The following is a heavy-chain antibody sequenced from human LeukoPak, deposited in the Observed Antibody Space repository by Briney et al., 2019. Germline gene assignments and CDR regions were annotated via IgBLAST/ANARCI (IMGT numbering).Heavy chain of an antibody. Sequence: SETLSLTCTVSGGSISSSSYYWGWIRQPPGKGLEWIGSIYYSGSTYYNPSLKSRVTISVDTSKNQFSLKLSSVTAADTAVYYCARQIGSYLFDYWGQGTLVTVSS. CDR1: GGSISSSSYY. D-gene: IGHD1-26*01. CDR3: ARQIGSYLFDY. J-gene: IGHJ4*02. V-gene: IGHV4-39*01. CDR2: IYYSGST.